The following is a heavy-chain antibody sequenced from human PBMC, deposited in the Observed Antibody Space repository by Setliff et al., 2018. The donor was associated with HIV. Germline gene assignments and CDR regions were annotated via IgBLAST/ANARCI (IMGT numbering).Heavy chain of an antibody. CDR1: GYTFSSYG. CDR2: ISAYNGNT. D-gene: IGHD2-21*02. V-gene: IGHV1-18*01. Sequence: ASVKVSCKASGYTFSSYGISWVRQAPGQGVEWMGWISAYNGNTNYAQKLQGRVTMTTDTSTSTAYMELRSLRSDDTAVYYCARGQGCGGGCHYAFEMWGQGTMVTVSS. CDR3: ARGQGCGGGCHYAFEM. J-gene: IGHJ3*02.